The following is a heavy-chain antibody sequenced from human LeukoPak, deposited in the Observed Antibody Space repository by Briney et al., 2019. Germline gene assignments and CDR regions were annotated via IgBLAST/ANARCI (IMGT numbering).Heavy chain of an antibody. CDR3: AKGRLWFGGLVLSP. D-gene: IGHD3-10*01. CDR1: GFTFSNAW. CDR2: IKSKTDGGTT. V-gene: IGHV3-15*01. Sequence: GGSLRLSCAASGFTFSNAWMSWVRQAPGKGLEWVGRIKSKTDGGTTDYAAPVKGRFTISRDDSKNTLYLQMNSLKTEDTAVYYCAKGRLWFGGLVLSPWGQGTLVTVSS. J-gene: IGHJ5*02.